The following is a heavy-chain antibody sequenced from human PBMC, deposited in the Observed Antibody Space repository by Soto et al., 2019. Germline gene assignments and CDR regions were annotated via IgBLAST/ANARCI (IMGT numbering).Heavy chain of an antibody. CDR3: AILGHVYYYDSSGYREYFQH. D-gene: IGHD3-22*01. Sequence: SETLSLTCTVSGDSISSYYWSWIRQPPGKGLEWIGYIYYSGSTNYNPSLKSRVTISVDTSKNQFSLKLSSVTAADTAVYYCAILGHVYYYDSSGYREYFQHWGQGTLVTVSS. J-gene: IGHJ1*01. CDR1: GDSISSYY. V-gene: IGHV4-59*01. CDR2: IYYSGST.